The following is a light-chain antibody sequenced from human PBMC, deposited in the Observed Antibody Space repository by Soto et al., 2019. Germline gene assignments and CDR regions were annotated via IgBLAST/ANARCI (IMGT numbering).Light chain of an antibody. CDR2: STN. J-gene: IGLJ3*02. Sequence: QTVVTQEPSFSVSPGGTATLTCGLSSGSVSSSYYPSWYQLTPGQAPRTLIYSTNTRSPGVPDRFSGSILGNKAALTITGDQAEDESDYYCVLYMGSGISVFGGGTKLTVL. CDR3: VLYMGSGISV. V-gene: IGLV8-61*01. CDR1: SGSVSSSYY.